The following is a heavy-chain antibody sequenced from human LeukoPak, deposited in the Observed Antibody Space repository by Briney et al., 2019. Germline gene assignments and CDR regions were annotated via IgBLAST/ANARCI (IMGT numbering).Heavy chain of an antibody. CDR3: ARTPPLRFLVRTYYFDY. Sequence: PSETLSLTCAVYGGSFSGYYWSWIRQPPGKGLEWIGEINHSGSTNYNPSLKSRVTILVDTSKNQFSLKLSSVTAADTAVYYCARTPPLRFLVRTYYFDYWGQGTLVTVSS. CDR1: GGSFSGYY. V-gene: IGHV4-34*01. D-gene: IGHD3-3*01. CDR2: INHSGST. J-gene: IGHJ4*02.